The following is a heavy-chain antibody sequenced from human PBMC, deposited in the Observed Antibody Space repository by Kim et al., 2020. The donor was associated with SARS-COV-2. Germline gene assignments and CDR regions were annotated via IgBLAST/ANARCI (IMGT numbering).Heavy chain of an antibody. CDR3: AKAATPFSGYPIY. Sequence: GGSLRLSCAASGFTFSSYGMHWVRQAPGKGLEWVAVISYDGSNKYYADSVKGRFTISRDNSKNTLYLQMNSLRAEDTAVYYCAKAATPFSGYPIYWGQGTLVTVSS. CDR2: ISYDGSNK. V-gene: IGHV3-30*18. D-gene: IGHD3-22*01. CDR1: GFTFSSYG. J-gene: IGHJ4*02.